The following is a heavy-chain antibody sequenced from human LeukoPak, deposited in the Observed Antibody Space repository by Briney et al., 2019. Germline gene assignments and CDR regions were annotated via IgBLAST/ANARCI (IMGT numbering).Heavy chain of an antibody. V-gene: IGHV4-34*01. J-gene: IGHJ3*02. CDR3: ARVKTVFDAFDI. Sequence: SETLSLTCAVYGGSFSGYYWSWIRQPPGKGLEWIGEINHSGSTNYNPSLKSRVTISVDTSKNQFSLKLSSVTAADTAVYYCARVKTVFDAFDIWGQGTMVTVSS. CDR2: INHSGST. D-gene: IGHD1-1*01. CDR1: GGSFSGYY.